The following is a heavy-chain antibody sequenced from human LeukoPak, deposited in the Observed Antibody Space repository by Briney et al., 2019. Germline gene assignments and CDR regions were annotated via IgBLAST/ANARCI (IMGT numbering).Heavy chain of an antibody. CDR2: IYSTGHT. Sequence: PSETLSLTCKVSGGSLGNYYWSWIRQPARRGLEWIGRIYSTGHTHYNPSLKSRVTMSIDTSKNQFSLKMTSMTAADTAVYDCARMTDPDYRSGWSGADYWGRGTQVTVSA. J-gene: IGHJ4*02. D-gene: IGHD6-19*01. V-gene: IGHV4-4*07. CDR3: ARMTDPDYRSGWSGADY. CDR1: GGSLGNYY.